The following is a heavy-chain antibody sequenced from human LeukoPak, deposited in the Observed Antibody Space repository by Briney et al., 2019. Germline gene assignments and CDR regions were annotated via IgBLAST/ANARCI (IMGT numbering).Heavy chain of an antibody. D-gene: IGHD3-10*01. CDR3: ARAPRAGSGSYYPSGAFDI. CDR2: ISSSSSYI. V-gene: IGHV3-21*04. J-gene: IGHJ3*02. CDR1: GFTFSSYS. Sequence: GGSLRLSCAASGFTFSSYSMNWVRQAPGKGLEWVSSISSSSSYIYYADSVKGRFTISRDNSKNTLYLQMNSLRAEDTAVYYCARAPRAGSGSYYPSGAFDIWGQGTMVTVSS.